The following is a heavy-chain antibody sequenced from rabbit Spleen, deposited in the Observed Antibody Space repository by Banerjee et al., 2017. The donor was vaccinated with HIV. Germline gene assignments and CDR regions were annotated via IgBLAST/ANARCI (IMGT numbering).Heavy chain of an antibody. CDR3: ARDLAGAVGWNFDL. Sequence: EESGGGLVQPEGSLILTCKASGFDFSDGHVISWVRQAPGKGLEWIASINSFTGRPVYATWAKGRFTVSKASWTTVTLQMTSLTAADTASYFCARDLAGAVGWNFDLWGPGTLVTVS. CDR1: GFDFSDGHV. V-gene: IGHV1S45*01. J-gene: IGHJ4*01. CDR2: INSFTGRP. D-gene: IGHD4-1*01.